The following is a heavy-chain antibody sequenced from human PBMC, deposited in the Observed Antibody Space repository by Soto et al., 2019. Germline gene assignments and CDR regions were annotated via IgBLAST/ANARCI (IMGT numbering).Heavy chain of an antibody. V-gene: IGHV4-59*12. CDR3: ARGAKVSCRSGSYCFDS. CDR2: MFYGGST. CDR1: GGSISTYY. Sequence: SETLSLTCTVSGGSISTYYWSWIRQPPWKGLEWIGYMFYGGSTYYNPSLKSRVTISLDTSTNQFSLRLSPVTAADTAVYYCARGAKVSCRSGSYCFDSWGQGTLVTVSS. D-gene: IGHD3-10*01. J-gene: IGHJ4*02.